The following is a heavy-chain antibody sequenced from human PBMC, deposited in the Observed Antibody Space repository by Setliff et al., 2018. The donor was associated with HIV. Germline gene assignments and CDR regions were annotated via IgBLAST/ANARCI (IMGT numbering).Heavy chain of an antibody. Sequence: SETLSLTCAVYGGSFSAYYWSWIRQPPGKGLEWIGEVNHGGSFNYNPSLKTRVAISVDTSKNQFSLKLTSVTATDTAIYYCSREERGWTNRGAFDIWGQGTMVTVSS. CDR3: SREERGWTNRGAFDI. V-gene: IGHV4-34*01. CDR2: VNHGGSF. J-gene: IGHJ3*02. D-gene: IGHD6-19*01. CDR1: GGSFSAYY.